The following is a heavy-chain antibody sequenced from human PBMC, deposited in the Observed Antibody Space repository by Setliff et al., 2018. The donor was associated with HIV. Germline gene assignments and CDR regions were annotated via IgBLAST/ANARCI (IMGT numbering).Heavy chain of an antibody. CDR2: IYPGDSDT. Sequence: GEYLKLSCKGSGYSFTTYWIGWVRQLPGKGLEWMGIIYPGDSDTRYSPSLQGQVTISAYKSISTAYLQWSSLKASYTAMYSCATSPLGYCSGGSCSHYFDYWGPGTLVTVSS. CDR3: ATSPLGYCSGGSCSHYFDY. J-gene: IGHJ4*02. D-gene: IGHD2-15*01. V-gene: IGHV5-51*01. CDR1: GYSFTTYW.